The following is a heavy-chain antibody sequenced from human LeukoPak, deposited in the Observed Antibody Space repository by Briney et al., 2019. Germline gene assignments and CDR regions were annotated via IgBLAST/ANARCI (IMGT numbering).Heavy chain of an antibody. V-gene: IGHV3-21*01. D-gene: IGHD1-7*01. CDR2: ISSRSSYI. CDR1: GFTLSSYS. J-gene: IGHJ4*02. Sequence: PGGSLRLSCAASGFTLSSYSMNWVRQAPGKGLEWVSYISSRSSYIYYADSVKGRFTISRDNAKNSLYLQMNSLKNDDTAVYYCAKDRVWNSLDSWGQGTLVTVSS. CDR3: AKDRVWNSLDS.